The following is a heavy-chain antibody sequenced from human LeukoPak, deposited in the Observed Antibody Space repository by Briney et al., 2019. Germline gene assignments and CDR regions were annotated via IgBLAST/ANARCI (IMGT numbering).Heavy chain of an antibody. CDR3: AREPADIVVVPAHTHYYYYGMDV. J-gene: IGHJ6*02. Sequence: ASVKVSCKASGYTFTSYGISWVRQAPGQGLEWMGWISAYIGNTNYAQKLQGRVTMTTDTSTSTAYMELRSLRSDDTAVYCCAREPADIVVVPAHTHYYYYGMDVWGQGTTVTVSS. CDR2: ISAYIGNT. V-gene: IGHV1-18*01. CDR1: GYTFTSYG. D-gene: IGHD2-2*01.